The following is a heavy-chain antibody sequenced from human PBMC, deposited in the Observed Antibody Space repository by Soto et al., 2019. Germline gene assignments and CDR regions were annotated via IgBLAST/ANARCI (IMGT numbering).Heavy chain of an antibody. CDR3: ARVPTSSFVPYYYYYYMDV. CDR2: ISAYNGNT. CDR1: GYTFTSYG. Sequence: GASVKVSCKASGYTFTSYGISWVRQAPGQGREWMGWISAYNGNTNYAQKLQGRVTMTTDTSTSTAYMELRSLRSDDTAVYYCARVPTSSFVPYYYYYYMDVWGKGTTVTVSS. J-gene: IGHJ6*03. V-gene: IGHV1-18*01. D-gene: IGHD1-26*01.